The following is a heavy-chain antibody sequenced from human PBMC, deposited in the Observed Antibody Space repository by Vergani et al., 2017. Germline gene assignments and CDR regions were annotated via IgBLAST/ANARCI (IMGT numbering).Heavy chain of an antibody. CDR2: IYWNDDK. J-gene: IGHJ4*02. CDR3: AHSIQLGLWFGELLSPRDPCFDY. V-gene: IGHV2-5*01. Sequence: QITLKESGPTLVKPTQTLTLTCTFSGFSLSTSGVGVGWIRQPPGKALEWLALIYWNDDKRYSPSLKSRLTITKDTSKNQVVLTMTNMDPVDTATYYCAHSIQLGLWFGELLSPRDPCFDYWGQGTLVTVSS. CDR1: GFSLSTSGVG. D-gene: IGHD3-10*01.